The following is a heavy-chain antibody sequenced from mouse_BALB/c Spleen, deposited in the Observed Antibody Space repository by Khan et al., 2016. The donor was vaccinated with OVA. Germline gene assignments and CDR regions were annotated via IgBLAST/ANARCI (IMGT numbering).Heavy chain of an antibody. D-gene: IGHD1-2*01. CDR2: ISYSGST. V-gene: IGHV3-2*02. J-gene: IGHJ2*01. CDR1: GYSITSGYG. Sequence: EVKLEVSGPGLVKPSQSLSLTCTVTGYSITSGYGWNWIRPFPGNKLEWMGYISYSGSTNYHPSLKSRISITRDTSKNQFFLQLNSVTTEDTTKYYCARTAKIKYWGQGTTLTVSS. CDR3: ARTAKIKY.